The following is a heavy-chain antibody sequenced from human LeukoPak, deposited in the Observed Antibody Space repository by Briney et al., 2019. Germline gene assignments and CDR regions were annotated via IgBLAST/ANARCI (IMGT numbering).Heavy chain of an antibody. CDR1: GGTFSSYA. CDR2: IIPIFGTA. J-gene: IGHJ4*02. V-gene: IGHV1-69*05. CDR3: AVYDSSGYYYSN. Sequence: SVKVSCKASGGTFSSYAISWVRQAPGQGLEWMGRIIPIFGTANYAQKLQGRVTITTDESTSTAYMELSSLRSEDTAVYYCAVYDSSGYYYSNWGQGTLVTVSS. D-gene: IGHD3-22*01.